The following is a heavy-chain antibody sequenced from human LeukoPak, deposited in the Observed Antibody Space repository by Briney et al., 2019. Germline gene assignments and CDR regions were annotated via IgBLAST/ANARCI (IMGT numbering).Heavy chain of an antibody. CDR3: ARGGLPIYCYYMDV. Sequence: VSSVKVSCKASGYTFTSYDINWVRQATGQGLEWMGWMNPNSGNTGYAQKFQGRVTMTRNTSISTAYMELSRLGSDDTAVYYCARGGLPIYCYYMDVWGKGTTVTVSS. V-gene: IGHV1-8*01. J-gene: IGHJ6*03. CDR1: GYTFTSYD. D-gene: IGHD4-11*01. CDR2: MNPNSGNT.